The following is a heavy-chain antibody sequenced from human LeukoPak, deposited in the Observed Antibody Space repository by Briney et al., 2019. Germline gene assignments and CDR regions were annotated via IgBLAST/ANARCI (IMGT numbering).Heavy chain of an antibody. D-gene: IGHD6-6*01. J-gene: IGHJ6*02. V-gene: IGHV4-61*02. CDR1: GGSISSGSYY. CDR3: ARGGSSRPHYYGMDV. CDR2: IYTSGST. Sequence: SETLSLTCTVSGGSISSGSYYWSWIRQPAGKGLEWIGRIYTSGSTNYNPSLKSRVTISVDTSKNQFSLKPSSVTAADTAVYYCARGGSSRPHYYGMDVWGQGTTVTVSS.